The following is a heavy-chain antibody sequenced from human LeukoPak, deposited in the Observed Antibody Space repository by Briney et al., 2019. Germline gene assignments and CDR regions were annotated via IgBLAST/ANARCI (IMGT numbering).Heavy chain of an antibody. CDR1: GGSVSSGSYY. J-gene: IGHJ3*02. CDR2: IYYSAST. CDR3: AREGGDAFDI. Sequence: PSETLSLTCTVSGGSVSSGSYYWSWIRQPPGKGLEWIGNIYYSASTKYNPSLKSRVTISADTSKNQFSLKLSSVTAADTAVYYCAREGGDAFDIWGQGTMVTVSS. V-gene: IGHV4-61*01. D-gene: IGHD2-15*01.